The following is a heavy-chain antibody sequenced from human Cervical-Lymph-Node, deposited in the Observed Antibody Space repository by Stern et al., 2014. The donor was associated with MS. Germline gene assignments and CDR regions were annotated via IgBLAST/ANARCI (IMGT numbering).Heavy chain of an antibody. CDR3: ASLLGRIAVASVDY. CDR1: GGTFSTYA. Sequence: VQLVESGAEVKKPGSSVKVSCKASGGTFSTYAISWVRQAPGQGLEWMGGIIPIFGTANYAQKFQGRVTLTADESTSTAYMELSSLRSDDTAVYYCASLLGRIAVASVDYWGQGTLVTVSS. D-gene: IGHD6-19*01. V-gene: IGHV1-69*01. J-gene: IGHJ4*02. CDR2: IIPIFGTA.